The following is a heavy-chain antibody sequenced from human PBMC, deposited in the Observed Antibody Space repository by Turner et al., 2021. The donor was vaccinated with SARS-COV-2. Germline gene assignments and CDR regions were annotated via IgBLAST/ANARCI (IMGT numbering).Heavy chain of an antibody. CDR1: GYTFISYY. D-gene: IGHD2-2*01. J-gene: IGHJ5*02. Sequence: QVQLVQSGAEVKKPGASVNVSCKASGYTFISYYMNWVRQAPGQGLEWVGTINLSAGATNYPQKFQGRVTMTRDTSTSTVYMELRSLRYEDTAVYYCAREVPRSTNFDHWGQGTLVTVSS. CDR2: INLSAGAT. CDR3: AREVPRSTNFDH. V-gene: IGHV1-46*01.